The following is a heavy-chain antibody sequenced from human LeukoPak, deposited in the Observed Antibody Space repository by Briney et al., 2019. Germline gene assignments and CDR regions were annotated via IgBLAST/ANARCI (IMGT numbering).Heavy chain of an antibody. CDR3: AKDRVSGWEYYYYYGMDV. CDR1: GFTFSTYA. V-gene: IGHV3-64*04. D-gene: IGHD6-19*01. CDR2: ISSNGGST. Sequence: PGGSLRLSCSASGFTFSTYAMHWVRQAPGKRLEYISAISSNGGSTYYADSVKGRFTISRDNSKNTLYLQMNSLRAEDTAVYYCAKDRVSGWEYYYYYGMDVWGQGTTVTVSS. J-gene: IGHJ6*02.